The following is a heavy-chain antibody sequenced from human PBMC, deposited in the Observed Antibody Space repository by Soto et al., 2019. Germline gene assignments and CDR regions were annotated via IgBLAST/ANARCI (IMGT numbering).Heavy chain of an antibody. Sequence: GGSLRLSCAASGFTFSSYAMSWVRQAPGKGLEWVSAISGSGGSTYYADSVKGRFTISRDNSKNTLYLQMNSLRAEDTAVYYCAKVLRFLGCLFPVSYYYYGRDVGGQGTRVTVSS. CDR2: ISGSGGST. J-gene: IGHJ6*02. CDR1: GFTFSSYA. D-gene: IGHD3-3*01. CDR3: AKVLRFLGCLFPVSYYYYGRDV. V-gene: IGHV3-23*01.